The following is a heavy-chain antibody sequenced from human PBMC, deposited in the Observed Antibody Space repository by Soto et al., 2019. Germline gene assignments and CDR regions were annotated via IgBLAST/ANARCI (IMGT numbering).Heavy chain of an antibody. CDR1: GYSFTIYC. D-gene: IGHD1-26*01. Sequence: GESLKSSGKGSGYSFTIYCIGWVLQMPGKGLEWMGIIYPGDSDTRYSPSFQGQVTISADKSISTAYLQWSSLKASDTAMYYCARQVGATTFDYWGQGTLVTVSS. CDR3: ARQVGATTFDY. CDR2: IYPGDSDT. J-gene: IGHJ4*02. V-gene: IGHV5-51*01.